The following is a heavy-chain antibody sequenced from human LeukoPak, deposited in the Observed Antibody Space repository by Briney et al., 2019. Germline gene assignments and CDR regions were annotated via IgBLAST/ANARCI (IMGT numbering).Heavy chain of an antibody. D-gene: IGHD6-13*01. CDR2: MYTSGST. CDR1: GGSITNYY. CDR3: ARDRGQQLVLGTRYYYGMDV. V-gene: IGHV4-4*07. J-gene: IGHJ6*04. Sequence: SETLSLTCTVSGGSITNYYWSWIRQSAGKGLEWIGRMYTSGSTNYNPSLKSRVTMSVDTSKNQFSLKLSSVTAADTAVYYCARDRGQQLVLGTRYYYGMDVWGKGTTVTVSS.